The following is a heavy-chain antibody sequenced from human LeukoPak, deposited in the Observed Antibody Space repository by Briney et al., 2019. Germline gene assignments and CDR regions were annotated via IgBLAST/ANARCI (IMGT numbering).Heavy chain of an antibody. Sequence: GGYLRLSCAASGFTFSSYSMNWVRPAPGKGLEWVSSISSSSSYIYYADSVKGRFTISGDNAKNSLYLQMNSLRAEDTAVYYCARVGCGGDCYSEASFDYWGQGTLVTVSS. D-gene: IGHD2-21*01. CDR3: ARVGCGGDCYSEASFDY. CDR1: GFTFSSYS. J-gene: IGHJ4*02. V-gene: IGHV3-21*01. CDR2: ISSSSSYI.